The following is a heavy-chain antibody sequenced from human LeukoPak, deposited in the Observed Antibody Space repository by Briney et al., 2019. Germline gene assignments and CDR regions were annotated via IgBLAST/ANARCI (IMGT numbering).Heavy chain of an antibody. CDR3: ARTARYNITIFGVVSRWAFDI. Sequence: GGSLRLSCAASGFTFSSYSMNWVRQAPGKGLEWVSSISSSSSYIYYADSVKGRFTISRDNAKNSLYLQMNSLRAEDTAVYYCARTARYNITIFGVVSRWAFDIWGQGTMVTVSS. D-gene: IGHD3-3*01. CDR2: ISSSSSYI. J-gene: IGHJ3*02. CDR1: GFTFSSYS. V-gene: IGHV3-21*01.